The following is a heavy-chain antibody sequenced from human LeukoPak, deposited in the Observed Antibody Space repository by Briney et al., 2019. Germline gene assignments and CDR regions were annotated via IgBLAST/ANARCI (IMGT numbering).Heavy chain of an antibody. CDR2: ISTTSSFT. Sequence: KPGGSLRPSCAASGFTFSDYYMSWIRQAPGKGLEWVSYISTTSSFTNYADSVKGRFTISRDNAKNSLYLQMNSLRAEDTAVYYCARDLRLTWVGGQGTLVTVSS. CDR1: GFTFSDYY. V-gene: IGHV3-11*05. D-gene: IGHD2-15*01. CDR3: ARDLRLTWV. J-gene: IGHJ4*02.